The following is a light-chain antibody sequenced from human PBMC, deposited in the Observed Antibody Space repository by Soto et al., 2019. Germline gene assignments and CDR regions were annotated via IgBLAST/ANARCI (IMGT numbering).Light chain of an antibody. J-gene: IGKJ1*01. CDR1: RGISTW. CDR2: AAS. Sequence: DIQMTQFPSSLSASVGDRVNITCRASRGISTWLAWYQQKPERAPKSLIYAASRLQSGVPPRFSGSGSEPDFTLTISSLQPEDFATYYCQQYNRYPRTFGQGTKVEIK. V-gene: IGKV1D-16*01. CDR3: QQYNRYPRT.